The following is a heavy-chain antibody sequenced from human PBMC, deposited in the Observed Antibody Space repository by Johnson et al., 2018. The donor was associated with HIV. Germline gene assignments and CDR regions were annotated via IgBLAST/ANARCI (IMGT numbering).Heavy chain of an antibody. V-gene: IGHV3-66*01. Sequence: VQLVESGGGVVQPGGSLRLSCSASGFTVSSNYMSWVRQAPGKGLEWVSVIYSGGSTYYADSVKGRFTISRDNSKNTLYLQMNSLRVEDTAFYYCARAHLLFPKNAFDIWGQGTMVTVSS. J-gene: IGHJ3*02. D-gene: IGHD3-10*02. CDR1: GFTVSSNY. CDR3: ARAHLLFPKNAFDI. CDR2: IYSGGST.